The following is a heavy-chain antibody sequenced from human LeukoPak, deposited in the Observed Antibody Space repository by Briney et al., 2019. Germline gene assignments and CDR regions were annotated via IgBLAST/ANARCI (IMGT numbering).Heavy chain of an antibody. D-gene: IGHD6-13*01. V-gene: IGHV3-23*01. J-gene: IGHJ4*02. Sequence: GGSLRLSCAASGFTFSSYAMSWVRQAPGKGREWVSAISGSGGSTYYADSVKGRFTISRDNSKNTLYLQMNSLRAEDTAVYYCAKDQQQPRAFDYWGQGTLVTVSS. CDR2: ISGSGGST. CDR1: GFTFSSYA. CDR3: AKDQQQPRAFDY.